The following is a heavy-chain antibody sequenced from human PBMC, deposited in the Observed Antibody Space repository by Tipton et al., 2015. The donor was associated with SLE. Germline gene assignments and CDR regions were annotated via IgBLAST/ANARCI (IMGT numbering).Heavy chain of an antibody. CDR1: DYSISYGYY. J-gene: IGHJ3*02. CDR3: ARDPDLQLCSGTTCPDAFDI. D-gene: IGHD2-2*01. Sequence: TLSLTCVVSDYSISYGYYWGWIRQPPGKGLEWIGSIYHSGKTYYNPSLKSRVTISGDTSRNQLSLKLSSVTAADTAVYYCARDPDLQLCSGTTCPDAFDIWGPGTMVTVSS. CDR2: IYHSGKT. V-gene: IGHV4-38-2*02.